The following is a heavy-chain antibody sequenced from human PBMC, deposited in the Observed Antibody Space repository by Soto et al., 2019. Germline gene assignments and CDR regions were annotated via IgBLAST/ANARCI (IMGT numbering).Heavy chain of an antibody. CDR3: VIVVGKVPGGGMDV. D-gene: IGHD1-26*01. Sequence: EVQLLESGGGLVQPGGSLRLSCAASGFTFSSYAMSWVRQAPGKGLEWVSAISGSGGSTYYADSVKGRFTISRDNSKNTMYLQMNSMRAEDTAVYYCVIVVGKVPGGGMDVWGQGTTVTVSS. J-gene: IGHJ6*02. V-gene: IGHV3-23*01. CDR1: GFTFSSYA. CDR2: ISGSGGST.